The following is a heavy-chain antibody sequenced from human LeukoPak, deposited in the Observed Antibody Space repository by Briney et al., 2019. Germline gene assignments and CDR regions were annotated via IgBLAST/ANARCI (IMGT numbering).Heavy chain of an antibody. CDR2: ISYDGSNK. CDR1: GFTFSSYA. V-gene: IGHV3-30*04. D-gene: IGHD6-13*01. Sequence: GGSLRLSSAASGFTFSSYAMHWVRQAPGKGLEWVAVISYDGSNKYYADSVKGRFTISRDNSKNTLYLQMNSLRAEDTAVYYCARGGSSSWYSLYYFDYWGQGTLVTVSS. CDR3: ARGGSSSWYSLYYFDY. J-gene: IGHJ4*02.